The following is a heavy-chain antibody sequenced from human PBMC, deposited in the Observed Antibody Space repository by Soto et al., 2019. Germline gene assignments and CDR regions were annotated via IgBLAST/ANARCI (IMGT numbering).Heavy chain of an antibody. Sequence: EVQLLESGGGLVQPGGSLRLSWEPSGFTLSNYVMTWLRQAPGKGLEWVSSIRFSVSDTFYADSVKGRFTVSRDNSKNTRFLQMNSLRAEDTAVYYCAKTDKFDSDSGGWANRFDYWGQGTLVTVSS. CDR1: GFTLSNYV. V-gene: IGHV3-23*01. CDR3: AKTDKFDSDSGGWANRFDY. D-gene: IGHD6-19*01. CDR2: IRFSVSDT. J-gene: IGHJ4*02.